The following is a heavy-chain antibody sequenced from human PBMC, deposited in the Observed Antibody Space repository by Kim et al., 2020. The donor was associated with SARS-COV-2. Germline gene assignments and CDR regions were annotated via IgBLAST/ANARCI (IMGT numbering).Heavy chain of an antibody. J-gene: IGHJ5*01. V-gene: IGHV3-NL1*01. CDR1: GFTFSSYA. Sequence: GGSLRLSCAASGFTFSSYAMRWVRQAPGKGLEWVSVIYSDGSSTYYADSVKGRFTISRDNSKNTLYLQMNSLRAEDTAVYYCAKDTLFGCDCSGGSRDS. CDR2: IYSDGSST. CDR3: AKDTLFGCDCSGGSRDS. D-gene: IGHD2-15*01.